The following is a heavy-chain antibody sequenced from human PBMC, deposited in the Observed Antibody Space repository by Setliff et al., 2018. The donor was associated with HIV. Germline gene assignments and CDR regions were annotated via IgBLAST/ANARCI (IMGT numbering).Heavy chain of an antibody. Sequence: PGGSLRLSCAVSGFNWNNYAMSWVRQAPGKGLEWVGNIKSDGTEKNYVDSVKGRFTISRDNAKNSLYLQMDSLRVEDTTVYYCTRKLAPGHGMDVWGQGTTVTVSS. V-gene: IGHV3-7*01. CDR3: TRKLAPGHGMDV. J-gene: IGHJ6*02. CDR2: IKSDGTEK. D-gene: IGHD3-3*02. CDR1: GFNWNNYA.